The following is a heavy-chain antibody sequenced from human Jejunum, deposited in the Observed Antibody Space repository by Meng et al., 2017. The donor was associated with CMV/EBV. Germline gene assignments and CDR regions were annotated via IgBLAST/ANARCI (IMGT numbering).Heavy chain of an antibody. Sequence: QWHLAESVPGLVRPSETLSLTCAVSGDYIRSGYYWGWIRQPPGKGLEWIASIYHNGNSHSNPSLKSRLTISVDTSKNQFSLSLISVTAADTGVYYCARHGDLPDFDYWGQGALVTVSS. D-gene: IGHD4-17*01. J-gene: IGHJ4*02. CDR3: ARHGDLPDFDY. CDR2: IYHNGNS. V-gene: IGHV4-38-2*01. CDR1: GDYIRSGYY.